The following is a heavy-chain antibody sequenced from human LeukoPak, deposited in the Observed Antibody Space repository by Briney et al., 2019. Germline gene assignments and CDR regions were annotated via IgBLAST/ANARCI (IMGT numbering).Heavy chain of an antibody. V-gene: IGHV3-23*01. CDR1: GFTFSSYA. J-gene: IGHJ5*02. D-gene: IGHD6-19*01. CDR2: ISGSGGST. Sequence: GGSLRLSCAASGFTFSSYAMSWVRQAPGKGLEWVSAISGSGGSTYYADSVKGRFTISRDNSKNTLYLQMNSLRAEDTAVYYCAKDLRSYSSTNRIEPWGQGTLVTVSS. CDR3: AKDLRSYSSTNRIEP.